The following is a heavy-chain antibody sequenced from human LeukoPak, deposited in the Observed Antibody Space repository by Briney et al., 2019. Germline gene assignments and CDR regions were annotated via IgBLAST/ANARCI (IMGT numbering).Heavy chain of an antibody. D-gene: IGHD3-10*01. CDR2: IWYDGSNK. Sequence: GGSLRLSCAASGFTFSSYGMHWVRQAPGKGLEWVAVIWYDGSNKYYADSVKGRFTISRDNSKNTLYLQMNSLRAEDTAVYYCARDPRFGAYYYGMDVWGQGTTVTVSS. CDR3: ARDPRFGAYYYGMDV. V-gene: IGHV3-33*01. CDR1: GFTFSSYG. J-gene: IGHJ6*02.